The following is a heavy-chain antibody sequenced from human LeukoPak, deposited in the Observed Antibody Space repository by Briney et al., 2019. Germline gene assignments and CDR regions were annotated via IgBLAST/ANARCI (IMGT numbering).Heavy chain of an antibody. CDR3: ATTSSWYPSYFDY. J-gene: IGHJ4*02. CDR2: IGTSGDT. CDR1: GFTFSSYD. Sequence: GGSLRLSCAASGFTFSSYDMHWVRQATGKGLEWVSVIGTSGDTYYAGSVKGRFTISRDNSKNTLYLQMNSLRAEDTAVYYCATTSSWYPSYFDYWGQGTLVTVSS. D-gene: IGHD6-13*01. V-gene: IGHV3-13*04.